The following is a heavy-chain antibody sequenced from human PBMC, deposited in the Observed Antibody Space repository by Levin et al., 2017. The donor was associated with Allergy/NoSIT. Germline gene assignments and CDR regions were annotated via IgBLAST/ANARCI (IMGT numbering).Heavy chain of an antibody. CDR1: GGTFSSYA. CDR3: ARVGIVVVPAAIYGYYYYGMDG. V-gene: IGHV1-69*13. D-gene: IGHD2-2*02. Sequence: AASVKVSCKASGGTFSSYAISWVRQAPGQGLEWMGGIIPIFGTANYAQKFQGRVTITADESTSTAYMELSSLRSEDTAVYYCARVGIVVVPAAIYGYYYYGMDGWGQGTTVTVSS. J-gene: IGHJ6*02. CDR2: IIPIFGTA.